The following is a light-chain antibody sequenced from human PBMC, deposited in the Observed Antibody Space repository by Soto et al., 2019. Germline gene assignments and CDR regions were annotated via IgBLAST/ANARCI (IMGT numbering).Light chain of an antibody. CDR1: QDISNY. V-gene: IGKV1-33*01. Sequence: DIQMTQSPSSLSASVGDRVTITCQAGQDISNYLNWYQQKPGKAPKLLIYDASNLETGVPSRFSGSGSGTDFTFTISSLQPEDIATYYCQQYDNLPPRVTFGPGTKVDIK. J-gene: IGKJ3*01. CDR2: DAS. CDR3: QQYDNLPPRVT.